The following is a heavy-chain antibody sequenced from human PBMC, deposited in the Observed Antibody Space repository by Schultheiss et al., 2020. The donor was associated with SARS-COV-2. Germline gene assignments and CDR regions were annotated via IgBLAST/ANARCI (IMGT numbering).Heavy chain of an antibody. V-gene: IGHV2-5*02. CDR1: GFSLSTSGVG. Sequence: SGPTLVKPTQTLTLTCTFSGFSLSTSGVGAGWIRQPPGKALEWLALIYWDDDKRSSPSLKSRLTITKDTSKNQVVLTMTNMDPVDTATYYCAHSEDYSNYAWFDPWGQGTLVTVSS. D-gene: IGHD4-11*01. J-gene: IGHJ5*02. CDR3: AHSEDYSNYAWFDP. CDR2: IYWDDDK.